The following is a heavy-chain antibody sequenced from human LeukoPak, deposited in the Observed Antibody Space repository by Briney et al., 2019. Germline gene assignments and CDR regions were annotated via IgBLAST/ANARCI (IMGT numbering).Heavy chain of an antibody. Sequence: VSGPTLVKPTQAPTLTCTFSGISLTTGGVGVGWIRQPPGKALEWLSIAYWNDDKRYNPSLKNRLTITKDTSKNQVVLTMTNTDPVDTGTYYCAHRLYSGSLRRCNFDYWGQGTLVTVSS. V-gene: IGHV2-5*01. CDR1: GISLTTGGVG. CDR2: AYWNDDK. D-gene: IGHD1-26*01. CDR3: AHRLYSGSLRRCNFDY. J-gene: IGHJ4*02.